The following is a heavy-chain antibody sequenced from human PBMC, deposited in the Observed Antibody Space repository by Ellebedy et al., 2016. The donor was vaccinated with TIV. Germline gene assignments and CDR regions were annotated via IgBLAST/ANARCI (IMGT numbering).Heavy chain of an antibody. D-gene: IGHD4-11*01. Sequence: AASVKVSCKAFRYSLTDYYMHWVRQAPGQGLAWMGWIDPFTGGTNYAQKFQGRLTMTTDTSVATANMERSRQTSDDTSVYYCARLPETRRRLVGAEYFHHWGKGTLVTVSS. CDR2: IDPFTGGT. V-gene: IGHV1-2*02. CDR3: ARLPETRRRLVGAEYFHH. CDR1: RYSLTDYY. J-gene: IGHJ1*01.